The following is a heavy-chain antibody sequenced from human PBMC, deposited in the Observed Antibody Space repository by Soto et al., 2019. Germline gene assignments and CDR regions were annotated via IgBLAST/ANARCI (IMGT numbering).Heavy chain of an antibody. CDR3: AKVSPSSWYTYYFDY. J-gene: IGHJ4*02. Sequence: GGSLRLSCAASGFTFSSYAMHWVRQAPGKGLEWVAVISYDGSNKYYADSVKGRFTISRDNSKNTLYLQMNSLRAEDTAVYYCAKVSPSSWYTYYFDYWGQGTLVTVSS. CDR2: ISYDGSNK. CDR1: GFTFSSYA. V-gene: IGHV3-30-3*01. D-gene: IGHD6-13*01.